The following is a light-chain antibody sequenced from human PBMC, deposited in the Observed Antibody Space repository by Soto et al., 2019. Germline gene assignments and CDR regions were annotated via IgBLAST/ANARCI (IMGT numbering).Light chain of an antibody. Sequence: DIQMTQSPSTLSASLGYRFTITGRASQSISTWLAWFQQKPGKAPDLLIYDASSLESGVPSRFSGSGSGTEFTLTISSLQPDDFAVYYCQQYNKWPLSFGGGTKVDIK. CDR2: DAS. CDR1: QSISTW. CDR3: QQYNKWPLS. J-gene: IGKJ4*01. V-gene: IGKV1-5*01.